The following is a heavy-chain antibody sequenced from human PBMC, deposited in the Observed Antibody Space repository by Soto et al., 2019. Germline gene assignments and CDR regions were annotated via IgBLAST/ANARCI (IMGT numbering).Heavy chain of an antibody. CDR3: ARGYFDWSRFGMDV. V-gene: IGHV1-69*13. Sequence: GASVKVSCKASGGTFSSYAISWVRRATGHGLEWMGGIIPIFGTANYAQKFQGRVTITADESTSTAYMELSSLRSEDTAVYYCARGYFDWSRFGMDVWGQGTTVTVSS. CDR2: IIPIFGTA. D-gene: IGHD3-9*01. CDR1: GGTFSSYA. J-gene: IGHJ6*02.